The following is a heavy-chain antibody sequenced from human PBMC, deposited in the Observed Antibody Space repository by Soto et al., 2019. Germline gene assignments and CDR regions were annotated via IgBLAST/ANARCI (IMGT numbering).Heavy chain of an antibody. CDR1: GGSISSYY. CDR2: IYYSGST. Sequence: SETLSLTCTVSGGSISSYYWSWIRQPPGKGLEWIGYIYYSGSTNYNPSLKSRVTISVDTSKNQFSLKLSSVTAADTAVYYCARGGPYTATYYYYYGMDVWGQGTTVTVSS. V-gene: IGHV4-59*01. D-gene: IGHD2-21*02. J-gene: IGHJ6*02. CDR3: ARGGPYTATYYYYYGMDV.